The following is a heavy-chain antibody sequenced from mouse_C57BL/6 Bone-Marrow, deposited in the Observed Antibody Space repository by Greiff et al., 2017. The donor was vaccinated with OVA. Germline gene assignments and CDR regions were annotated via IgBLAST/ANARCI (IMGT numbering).Heavy chain of an antibody. CDR1: GYTFTSYG. J-gene: IGHJ3*01. V-gene: IGHV1-61*01. CDR2: IYPSAGET. CDR3: TTVVAPFAY. Sequence: QVQLQQPGAELVRPGSSVKLSCKASGYTFTSYGMDWVKQRPGQGLEWIGNIYPSAGETHYNQKFKDKATLTVDKSSSTAYMQLSSLTAEDSAVYYCTTVVAPFAYWGQGTLVTVSA. D-gene: IGHD1-1*01.